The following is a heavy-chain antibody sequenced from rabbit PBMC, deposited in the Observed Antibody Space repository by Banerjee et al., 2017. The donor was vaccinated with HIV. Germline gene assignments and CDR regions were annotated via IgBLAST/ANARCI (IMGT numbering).Heavy chain of an antibody. CDR2: IDAVFGTT. V-gene: IGHV1S7*01. J-gene: IGHJ6*01. CDR3: VRGASSSGYYSL. D-gene: IGHD1-1*01. Sequence: VRQAPVKGLEWIGYIDAVFGTTYYARWVNGRFTISSHNAQNTLYLQVNSLTAADTATYFCVRGASSSGYYSLWGPGTLVTVS.